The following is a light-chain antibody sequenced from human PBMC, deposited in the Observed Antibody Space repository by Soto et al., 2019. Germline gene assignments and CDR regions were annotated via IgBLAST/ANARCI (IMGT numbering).Light chain of an antibody. CDR1: QSVSSSY. V-gene: IGKV3-20*01. J-gene: IGKJ5*01. CDR2: GAS. CDR3: QPYGSSPP. Sequence: EIVLTQSPGTLSLSPGERATLSCRASQSVSSSYLAWYQQKPGQAPRLLIYGASSRATGIPDRFSGSGSGTDFTLTISRLEPEDFAVYYCQPYGSSPPIGQGTRLEIK.